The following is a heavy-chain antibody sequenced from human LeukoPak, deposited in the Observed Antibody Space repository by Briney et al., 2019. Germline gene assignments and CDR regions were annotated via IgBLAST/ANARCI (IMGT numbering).Heavy chain of an antibody. V-gene: IGHV3-21*01. Sequence: GSLRLSCAASGFTFSTYNMNWVRQAPGKGLEWVSSITSSSTYIYYADSVKGRFTISRDNAKNSLYLQMNSLRDEDTAVYYCARDPYSGSYGDYYYYYMDVWGKGTTVTISS. CDR3: ARDPYSGSYGDYYYYYMDV. J-gene: IGHJ6*03. CDR2: ITSSSTYI. D-gene: IGHD1-26*01. CDR1: GFTFSTYN.